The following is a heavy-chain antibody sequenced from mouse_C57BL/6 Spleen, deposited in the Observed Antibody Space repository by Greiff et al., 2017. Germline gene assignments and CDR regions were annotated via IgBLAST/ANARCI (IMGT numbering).Heavy chain of an antibody. Sequence: QVQLQQSGAELVRPGASVTLSCKASGYTFTDYAMHWVKQTPVHGLEWIGAIDPETGGTAYTQKFKGKAIPTADKSASTAYMELRSLTSEDSAVYYGTRTTTVVAKDFDVWGTGTTVTVSS. CDR3: TRTTTVVAKDFDV. J-gene: IGHJ1*03. V-gene: IGHV1-15*01. CDR2: IDPETGGT. D-gene: IGHD1-1*01. CDR1: GYTFTDYA.